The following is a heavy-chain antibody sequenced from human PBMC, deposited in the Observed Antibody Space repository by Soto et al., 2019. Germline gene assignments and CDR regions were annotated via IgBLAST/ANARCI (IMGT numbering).Heavy chain of an antibody. J-gene: IGHJ5*02. CDR2: IYHSGST. CDR3: ARQPRYDILTGYRNWFDP. D-gene: IGHD3-9*01. Sequence: SETLSLTCAVSGGSISSSNWWSWVRQPPGKGLEWNGEIYHSGSTNYNPSLKSRVTISVDKSKNQFSLKLSSVTAADTAVYYCARQPRYDILTGYRNWFDPWGQGTLVTVSS. CDR1: GGSISSSNW. V-gene: IGHV4-4*02.